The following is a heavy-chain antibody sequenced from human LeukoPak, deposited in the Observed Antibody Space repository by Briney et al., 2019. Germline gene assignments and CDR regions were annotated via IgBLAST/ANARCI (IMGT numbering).Heavy chain of an antibody. CDR1: GYSISSGYY. Sequence: SETLSLTCTVSGYSISSGYYWGWIRQPPGKGLEWIGSIYHSGSTYYNPSLKSRVTISVDTSKNQFSLKLSSVTAADTAVYYCARAPGYSYYYYMDVWGKGTTVTVSS. CDR2: IYHSGST. CDR3: ARAPGYSYYYYMDV. J-gene: IGHJ6*03. D-gene: IGHD6-13*01. V-gene: IGHV4-38-2*02.